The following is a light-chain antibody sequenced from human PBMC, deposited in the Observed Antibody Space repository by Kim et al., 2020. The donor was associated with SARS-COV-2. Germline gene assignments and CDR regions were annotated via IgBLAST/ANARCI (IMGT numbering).Light chain of an antibody. V-gene: IGKV3-15*01. J-gene: IGKJ2*01. CDR3: QQYMNWPADT. CDR2: DTS. Sequence: DIVMTQSPVPLSVSPGESASLSCRASRSVGSNLAWYQHKPGQAPRLLIFDTSKRATGVPARFSGSGSGTLFTLTISDLQSEDFAFYYCQQYMNWPADTFGKEKKLE. CDR1: RSVGSN.